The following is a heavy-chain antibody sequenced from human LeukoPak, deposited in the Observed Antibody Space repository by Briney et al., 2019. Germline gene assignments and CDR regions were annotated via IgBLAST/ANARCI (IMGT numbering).Heavy chain of an antibody. J-gene: IGHJ4*02. V-gene: IGHV3-23*01. Sequence: GGSLRLSCAASGFTFSSYAMSWVRQAPGKGLEWVSAISGSGGSTYYADSVKGRFTISRDNSKNTLYLQMNSLRAEDAAVYYCAKDFTDRQWLHGFDYWGQGTLVTVSS. D-gene: IGHD6-19*01. CDR3: AKDFTDRQWLHGFDY. CDR2: ISGSGGST. CDR1: GFTFSSYA.